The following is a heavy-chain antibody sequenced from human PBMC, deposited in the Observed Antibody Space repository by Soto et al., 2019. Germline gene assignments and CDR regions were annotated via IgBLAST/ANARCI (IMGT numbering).Heavy chain of an antibody. Sequence: VGSQRLPCAASGINFRSYWMSWVRQAPGKAPEWVANIRGDGSETHYVDSVRGRFTISRENAKNSLYLQMNNLRAEDTAVYYCARDRVPSSGLNCFLDTWGQGALDTVSS. CDR1: GINFRSYW. CDR2: IRGDGSET. D-gene: IGHD6-19*01. V-gene: IGHV3-7*01. CDR3: ARDRVPSSGLNCFLDT. J-gene: IGHJ4*02.